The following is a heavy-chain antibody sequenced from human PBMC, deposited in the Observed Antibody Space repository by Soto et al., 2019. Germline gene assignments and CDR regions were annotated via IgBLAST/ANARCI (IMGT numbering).Heavy chain of an antibody. J-gene: IGHJ4*02. CDR1: GFTFSSYG. V-gene: IGHV3-33*01. D-gene: IGHD4-17*01. CDR2: IWYDGSNK. Sequence: GGSLRLSCAASGFTFSSYGMHWVRQAPGKGLEWVAVIWYDGSNKYYADSVKGRFTISRDNSKNTLYLQMNSLRAEDTAVYYCARGSNDYGDSISSRWGQGTLVTVSS. CDR3: ARGSNDYGDSISSR.